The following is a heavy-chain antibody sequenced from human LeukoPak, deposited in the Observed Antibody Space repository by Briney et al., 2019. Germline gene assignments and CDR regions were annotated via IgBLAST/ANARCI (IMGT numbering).Heavy chain of an antibody. CDR1: GYSFTSYW. D-gene: IGHD1-26*01. J-gene: IGHJ4*02. CDR3: ARHGPYSGSSNFDY. CDR2: IYPGDSDT. Sequence: KSGESLKISCKGSGYSFTSYWIGWVRQMPGKGLEWMGIIYPGDSDTRYSPSFQGQVTISADKSISTAYLQWSTLKASDTAIYYCARHGPYSGSSNFDYWGQGTLVTVSS. V-gene: IGHV5-51*01.